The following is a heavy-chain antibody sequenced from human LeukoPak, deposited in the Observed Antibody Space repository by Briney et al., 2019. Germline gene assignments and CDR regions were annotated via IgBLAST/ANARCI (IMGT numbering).Heavy chain of an antibody. V-gene: IGHV4-59*08. CDR1: GGSISSYY. D-gene: IGHD3-16*01. CDR3: ARLKLGAYFDL. Sequence: SETLSLTCTVSGGSISSYYWSWIRQPPGKGLEWVGYVYNSGDTGKNPSLKSRVTILLDTSKNQCSLKLTSVSAADTAVYYCARLKLGAYFDLWGRGTLVAVSS. CDR2: VYNSGDT. J-gene: IGHJ2*01.